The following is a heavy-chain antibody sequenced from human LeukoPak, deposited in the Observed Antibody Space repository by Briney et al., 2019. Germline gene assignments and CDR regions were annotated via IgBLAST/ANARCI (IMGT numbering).Heavy chain of an antibody. V-gene: IGHV1-2*02. D-gene: IGHD4-17*01. CDR3: ARDPSTVTTYDY. Sequence: GASVKVSCKTSGYTFTVYHIHWVRQAPGQGLEWMGWISPNNGVTKYEERLQGRVTMTRDTSISTAYMELSGLTSDDTAIYYCARDPSTVTTYDYWGQGTLVTVSP. J-gene: IGHJ4*02. CDR1: GYTFTVYH. CDR2: ISPNNGVT.